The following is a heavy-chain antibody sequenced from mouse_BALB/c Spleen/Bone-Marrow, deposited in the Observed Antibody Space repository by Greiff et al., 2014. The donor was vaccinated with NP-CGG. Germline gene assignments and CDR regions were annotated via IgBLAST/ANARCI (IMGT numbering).Heavy chain of an antibody. CDR2: VDPYYGAT. Sequence: EVQLQQSGPELEKPGASVKISCKASGYSFTGYNMNWVKQYNGQSLEWIGNVDPYYGATTYNQKFKGKATLTVDKSSSTAYMQLERLTSEDSAVYYCARSYNSFDFWGQGTTLKVSS. CDR1: GYSFTGYN. V-gene: IGHV1-39*01. J-gene: IGHJ2*01. CDR3: ARSYNSFDF.